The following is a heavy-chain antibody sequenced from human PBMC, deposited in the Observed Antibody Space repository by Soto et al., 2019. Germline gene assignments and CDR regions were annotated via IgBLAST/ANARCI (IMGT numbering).Heavy chain of an antibody. D-gene: IGHD5-18*01. J-gene: IGHJ4*02. Sequence: SGTLSLTCTVSGGSISSYYWSWIRQPPGKGLEWIGYIYYSGSTNYNPSLKSRVTISVDTSKNQFSLKLSSVTAADTAVYYCAAHRGNTYGPLDDWGQGNLVTVSS. CDR1: GGSISSYY. V-gene: IGHV4-59*01. CDR2: IYYSGST. CDR3: AAHRGNTYGPLDD.